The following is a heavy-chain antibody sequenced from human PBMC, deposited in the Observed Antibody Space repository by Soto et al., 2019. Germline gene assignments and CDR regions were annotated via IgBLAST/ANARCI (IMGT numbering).Heavy chain of an antibody. CDR3: ARDRGAVTGDYFDY. J-gene: IGHJ4*02. Sequence: QVQLPESGGGLVKPGGSLRLSCAASGFTFSGLYMSWIRQAPGKGLEWVSCIDSSGVKKYYAESVRGRFPISRDNAKNSLYLQMNSLRAEDTAVYSCARDRGAVTGDYFDYWGQGTLVTVSS. CDR2: IDSSGVKK. D-gene: IGHD6-19*01. CDR1: GFTFSGLY. V-gene: IGHV3-11*01.